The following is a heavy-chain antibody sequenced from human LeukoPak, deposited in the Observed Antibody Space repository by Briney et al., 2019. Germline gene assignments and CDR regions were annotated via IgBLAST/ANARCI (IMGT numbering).Heavy chain of an antibody. CDR2: INPSGGST. Sequence: ASVKVSCKASGYTFTSYYMHWVRQAPGQGLEWMGIINPSGGSTSYAQKLQGRVTMTTDTSTSTAYMELRSLRSDDTAVYYCARGKAGWYFDLWGRGTLVTVSS. CDR3: ARGKAGWYFDL. D-gene: IGHD6-19*01. CDR1: GYTFTSYY. V-gene: IGHV1-46*01. J-gene: IGHJ2*01.